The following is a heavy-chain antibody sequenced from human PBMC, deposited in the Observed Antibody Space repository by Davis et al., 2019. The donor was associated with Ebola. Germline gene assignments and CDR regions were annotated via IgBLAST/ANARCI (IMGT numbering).Heavy chain of an antibody. J-gene: IGHJ3*02. CDR1: GFTFDDYA. CDR3: AKPLYGDGAFDI. Sequence: PGGSLRLSCAASGFTFDDYAMHWVRHAPGKGLEWVSGISWNSGSIGYADSVKGRFTISRDNAKNSLYLQMNSLRAEDTALYYCAKPLYGDGAFDIWGQGTMVTVSS. CDR2: ISWNSGSI. D-gene: IGHD4-17*01. V-gene: IGHV3-9*01.